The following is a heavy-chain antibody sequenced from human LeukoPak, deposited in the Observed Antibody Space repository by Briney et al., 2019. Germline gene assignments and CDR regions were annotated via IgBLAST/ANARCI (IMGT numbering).Heavy chain of an antibody. J-gene: IGHJ4*02. CDR3: VKPSHGCTSTTCWLFDY. D-gene: IGHD2-2*01. CDR1: GFTFSIYA. Sequence: GGSLRLSCSASGFTFSIYAIHWVRQAPGKGLEYVSTISSDGGTTYYADSLKGRFTISRDNSKNTLYLQMSSLRPEDTAVYYCVKPSHGCTSTTCWLFDYWGQGTLVTVSS. V-gene: IGHV3-64D*09. CDR2: ISSDGGTT.